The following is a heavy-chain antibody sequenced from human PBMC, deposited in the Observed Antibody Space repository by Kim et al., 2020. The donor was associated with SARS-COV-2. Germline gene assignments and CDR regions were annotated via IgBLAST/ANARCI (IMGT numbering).Heavy chain of an antibody. D-gene: IGHD2-15*01. Sequence: GGSLRLSCAASGFTFSSYSMNWVRQAPGKGLEWVSSISSSSSYIYYADSVKGRFTISRDNAKNSLYLQMNSLRAEDTAVYYCAREGALTVVTAPPDYWGQGTLVTVSS. V-gene: IGHV3-21*01. CDR2: ISSSSSYI. J-gene: IGHJ4*02. CDR1: GFTFSSYS. CDR3: AREGALTVVTAPPDY.